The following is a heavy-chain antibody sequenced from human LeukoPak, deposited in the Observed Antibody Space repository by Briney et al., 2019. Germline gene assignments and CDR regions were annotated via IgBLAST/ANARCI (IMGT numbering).Heavy chain of an antibody. Sequence: PGGSLRLSCAASGFTFSSYSMNWVRQAPGKGLEWVSSISSSSSYMYYADSVKGRFTISRDNAKNSLYLQMNSLRAEDTAVYYCARDGWPFDYWGQGTLVTVSS. J-gene: IGHJ4*02. CDR1: GFTFSSYS. CDR2: ISSSSSYM. D-gene: IGHD5-24*01. CDR3: ARDGWPFDY. V-gene: IGHV3-21*01.